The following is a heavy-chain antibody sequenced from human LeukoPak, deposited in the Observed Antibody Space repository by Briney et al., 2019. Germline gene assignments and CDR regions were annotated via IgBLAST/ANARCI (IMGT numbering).Heavy chain of an antibody. CDR1: GYIFTDYY. Sequence: ASVKVSCKASGYIFTDYYIHWVRQAPGQGLEWMGWINPNSGGTKYAQKFQGRVTMTRDTSITTAYMELSRVRSDDTAVYLCATFYYYDTRAFDYWGQGTLVTVSS. J-gene: IGHJ4*02. CDR3: ATFYYYDTRAFDY. V-gene: IGHV1-2*02. D-gene: IGHD3-22*01. CDR2: INPNSGGT.